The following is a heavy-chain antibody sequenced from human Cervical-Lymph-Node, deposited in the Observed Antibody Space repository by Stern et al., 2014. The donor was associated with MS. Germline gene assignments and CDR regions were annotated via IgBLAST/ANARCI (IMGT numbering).Heavy chain of an antibody. CDR3: GKQVRE. CDR2: IYHSGSS. CDR1: GGSVSSDAYY. J-gene: IGHJ4*02. Sequence: QEQLQESGPGLVKPSETLSLTCTVSGGSVSSDAYYWSWIRQSPGKGLEWIGYIYHSGSSSYNPSLKSRVTMSVDTSKNQFSLRLTSVTAADTAVYYCGKQVREWGRGTLVTVSS. V-gene: IGHV4-61*08.